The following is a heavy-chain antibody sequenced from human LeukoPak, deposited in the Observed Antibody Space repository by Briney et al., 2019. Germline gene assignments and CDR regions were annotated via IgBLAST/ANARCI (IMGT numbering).Heavy chain of an antibody. CDR3: ARHHVLRYFDWLSRRVSHFDY. V-gene: IGHV4-39*01. CDR1: GGSISSSSYY. J-gene: IGHJ4*02. CDR2: IYYSGST. Sequence: SETLSLTCTVSGGSISSSSYYWGWIRQPPGKGLEWIGSIYYSGSTYYNPSLKSRVTISVDTSKNQSSLKLSSVTAADTAVYYCARHHVLRYFDWLSRRVSHFDYWGQGTLVTVSS. D-gene: IGHD3-9*01.